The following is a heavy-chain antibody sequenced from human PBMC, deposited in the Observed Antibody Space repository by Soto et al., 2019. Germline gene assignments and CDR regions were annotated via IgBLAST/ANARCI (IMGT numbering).Heavy chain of an antibody. V-gene: IGHV3-15*07. CDR1: GFTFTNTW. Sequence: EDQLVESGGGLVKPGGSLRLSCAASGFTFTNTWLNWVRQAPGKGLEWVARIKRNADGATADYAASVTGRFTISRDDSQNTLSLQMNSLKVEDTAVYFCTTEIYPVPLVDTYDVWGHGTRVTVSS. CDR3: TTEIYPVPLVDTYDV. J-gene: IGHJ3*01. CDR2: IKRNADGATA. D-gene: IGHD6-6*01.